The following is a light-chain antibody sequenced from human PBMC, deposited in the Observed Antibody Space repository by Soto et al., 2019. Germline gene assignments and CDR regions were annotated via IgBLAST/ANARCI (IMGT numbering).Light chain of an antibody. J-gene: IGKJ1*01. V-gene: IGKV1-8*01. Sequence: AVRMTQSPSSVSASIGDRVTITCRASQGIITYLAWYQQKPGEAPKLLIYAASKLQSGVPSRFSGSGSGTEFTLTIGSLQSEDIATYYCQQFYSYPRTFGQGTKVDIK. CDR2: AAS. CDR1: QGIITY. CDR3: QQFYSYPRT.